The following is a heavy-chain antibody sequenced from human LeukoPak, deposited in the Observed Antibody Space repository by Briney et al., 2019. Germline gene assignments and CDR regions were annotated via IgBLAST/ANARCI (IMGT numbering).Heavy chain of an antibody. J-gene: IGHJ5*02. CDR3: VRSHYAFWGGFGA. V-gene: IGHV1-69*05. CDR2: IIPILGSA. Sequence: GSSVKVSCKPSGGTFSNYAISWVRQAPGQGLEWMGGIIPILGSANYAQKFQGRVTIATDASTNTAYMEMSSLRSEDMAVYYCVRSHYAFWGGFGAWGQGTLVTVSS. CDR1: GGTFSNYA. D-gene: IGHD3-3*01.